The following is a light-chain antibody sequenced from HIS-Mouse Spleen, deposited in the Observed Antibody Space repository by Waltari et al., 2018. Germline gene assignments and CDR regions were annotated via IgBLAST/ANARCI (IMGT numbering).Light chain of an antibody. V-gene: IGLV2-23*01. J-gene: IGLJ2*01. CDR3: CSYAGSSTLV. CDR2: EGS. CDR1: SSDFGRYNL. Sequence: QSALTQPASVSGSPGQSITISCPGPSSDFGRYNLVSWYQQHPGKAPKRMIYEGSKRPSGVSNRFSGSKSGNTASLTISGLQAEDEADYYCCSYAGSSTLVFGGGTKLTVL.